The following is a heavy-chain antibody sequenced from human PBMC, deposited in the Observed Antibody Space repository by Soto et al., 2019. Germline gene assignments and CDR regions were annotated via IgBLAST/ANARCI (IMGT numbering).Heavy chain of an antibody. CDR3: ARGGVDCSGSNYPYSWFDP. V-gene: IGHV1-18*01. Sequence: QVQLVQSGAEVRKPGASLIVSCKASGYTFASDGITWVRQAPGQGLEWMGWISAYNGDTSYPQKLQGRVTMTTDTSTRTAYMELRSLRPDDTAVYYYARGGVDCSGSNYPYSWFDPWGQGTLVTVSS. D-gene: IGHD1-26*01. CDR1: GYTFASDG. J-gene: IGHJ5*02. CDR2: ISAYNGDT.